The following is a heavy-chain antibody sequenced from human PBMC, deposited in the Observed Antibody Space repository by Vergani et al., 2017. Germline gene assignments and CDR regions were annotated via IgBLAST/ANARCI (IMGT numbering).Heavy chain of an antibody. CDR1: GESFSSFY. Sequence: QVQLQQWGAGVVKPSGTLSLTCAVFGESFSSFYWSWIRQPPGKGLEWIGEINNDGHTNYNPSLESRVTVSRDTAKNQFSLNLMSVTAADTAMYYCARGRVDNWYFDLWGRGTLVTVSS. D-gene: IGHD2-15*01. CDR2: INNDGHT. CDR3: ARGRVDNWYFDL. V-gene: IGHV4-34*02. J-gene: IGHJ2*01.